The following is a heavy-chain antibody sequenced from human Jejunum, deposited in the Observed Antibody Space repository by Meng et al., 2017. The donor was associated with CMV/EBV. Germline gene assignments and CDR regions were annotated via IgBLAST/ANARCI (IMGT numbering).Heavy chain of an antibody. V-gene: IGHV3-33*01. Sequence: SGFPLNGYGIHGVRQFPGKGLEWGAVLWYDGSRKYFADSVQGRFSISRDDSKNTVYLQMNSLRAEDTAVYYCARDNDGSSHYSQFDYWGQGTLVTVSS. D-gene: IGHD3-22*01. J-gene: IGHJ4*02. CDR3: ARDNDGSSHYSQFDY. CDR2: LWYDGSRK. CDR1: GFPLNGYG.